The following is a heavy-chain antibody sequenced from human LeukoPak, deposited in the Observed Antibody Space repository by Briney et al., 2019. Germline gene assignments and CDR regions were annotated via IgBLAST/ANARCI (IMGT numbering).Heavy chain of an antibody. Sequence: MSSETLSLTCTVSGGSISSYYWSWIRQPPGKGLEWIGYIYYSGSTNYNPSLKSRVTISVDTSKNQFSLKLSSVTAADTAVYYCARHEQWLVFDYWGQGTLVTVSS. J-gene: IGHJ4*02. CDR1: GGSISSYY. CDR2: IYYSGST. V-gene: IGHV4-59*08. CDR3: ARHEQWLVFDY. D-gene: IGHD6-19*01.